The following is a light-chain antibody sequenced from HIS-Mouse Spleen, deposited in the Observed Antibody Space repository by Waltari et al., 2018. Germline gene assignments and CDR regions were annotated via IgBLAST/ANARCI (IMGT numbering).Light chain of an antibody. Sequence: DIQVTQSPSFLSASVADRVTITCRASQGISSYLAWYQQKPGKAPKLLIYAASPLQSGVPSRFSGSGSGTEFTLTISSLQPEDFATYYCQQLNSYPPTFGQGTKVEIK. CDR1: QGISSY. V-gene: IGKV1-9*01. CDR2: AAS. J-gene: IGKJ1*01. CDR3: QQLNSYPPT.